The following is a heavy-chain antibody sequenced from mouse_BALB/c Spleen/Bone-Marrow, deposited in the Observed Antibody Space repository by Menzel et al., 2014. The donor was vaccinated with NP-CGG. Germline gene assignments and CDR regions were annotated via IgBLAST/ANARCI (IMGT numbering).Heavy chain of an antibody. CDR1: GFTFSNFG. D-gene: IGHD4-1*01. CDR3: ARSWGHFDY. V-gene: IGHV5-17*02. J-gene: IGHJ2*01. Sequence: VQLKDSGGGLVQPGGSRKLSCAASGFTFSNFGMHWVRQAPEKGLEWVAYISSGSSTIYYADTVKGRFTISRDNPKNTLLLQMTSLRSEDTAMYYCARSWGHFDYWGQGTTLTVSS. CDR2: ISSGSSTI.